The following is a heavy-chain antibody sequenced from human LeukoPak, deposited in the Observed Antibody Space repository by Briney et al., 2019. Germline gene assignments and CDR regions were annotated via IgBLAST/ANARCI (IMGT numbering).Heavy chain of an antibody. CDR3: AREWGLRLAVNPKGMDV. CDR1: GYTFTSYD. Sequence: ASVKVSCKASGYTFTSYDIHWVRQAPGQGLEWMGIVHPSTGSTSFTQKFQGRVTMTSDTSTRTVYMELSSLRSEDTAVYYCAREWGLRLAVNPKGMDVWGQGTTVIVSS. V-gene: IGHV1-46*01. D-gene: IGHD6-19*01. J-gene: IGHJ6*02. CDR2: VHPSTGST.